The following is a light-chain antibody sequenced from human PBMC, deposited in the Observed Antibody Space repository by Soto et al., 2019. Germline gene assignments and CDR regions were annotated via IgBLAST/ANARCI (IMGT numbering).Light chain of an antibody. CDR1: QSVSSSY. CDR3: QQYSHLIT. J-gene: IGKJ5*01. Sequence: EIVLTYSPGTLSLSPGEIATLSCRASQSVSSSYLAWYQQKPGQAPRLLTYGASSRATGIPDRFSGSGSGTGFTLTISRLEPEDIASYYCQQYSHLITFGQVTRLEIK. V-gene: IGKV3-20*01. CDR2: GAS.